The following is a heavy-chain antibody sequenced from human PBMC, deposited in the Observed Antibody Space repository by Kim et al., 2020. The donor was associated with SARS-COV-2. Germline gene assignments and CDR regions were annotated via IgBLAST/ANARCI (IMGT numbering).Heavy chain of an antibody. J-gene: IGHJ4*02. D-gene: IGHD2-8*02. CDR3: ARDSHSEQGWGKTPQIDY. V-gene: IGHV1-46*01. Sequence: ASVKVSCKASGYTFTSYYMHWVRQAPGQGLEWMGIINPSGGSTSYAQKFQGRVTMTRDTSTSTVYMELSSLRSEDTAVYYCARDSHSEQGWGKTPQIDYWGQGTLVTVSS. CDR1: GYTFTSYY. CDR2: INPSGGST.